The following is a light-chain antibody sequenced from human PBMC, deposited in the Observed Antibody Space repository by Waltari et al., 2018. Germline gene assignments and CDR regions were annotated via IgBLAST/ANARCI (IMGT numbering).Light chain of an antibody. CDR2: KVF. CDR3: RQDIQWLVK. V-gene: IGKV2-30*02. Sequence: DVVMTQPQLSLPVTLGQPATISCRSSQSLVQSDGKTYLKWFHQRPGQSPRRLIYKVFYRSSGVPDRVSGSGSGTDYTLKHSRIGGLDVGTYDCRQDIQWLVKFGQGTKV. CDR1: QSLVQSDGKTY. J-gene: IGKJ1*01.